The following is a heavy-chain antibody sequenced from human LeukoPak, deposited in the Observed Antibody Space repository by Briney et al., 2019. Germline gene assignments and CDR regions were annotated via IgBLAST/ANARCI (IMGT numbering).Heavy chain of an antibody. CDR3: ASLYSSSSGYMDV. D-gene: IGHD6-6*01. Sequence: ASVKVSCKASGGTFSSYAISWVRQAPGQGLEWMGGIIPIFGTANYAQKFQGRVTITTDESTSTAYMELSNLRSEDTAVYYCASLYSSSSGYMDVWGKGTTVTVSS. V-gene: IGHV1-69*05. J-gene: IGHJ6*03. CDR1: GGTFSSYA. CDR2: IIPIFGTA.